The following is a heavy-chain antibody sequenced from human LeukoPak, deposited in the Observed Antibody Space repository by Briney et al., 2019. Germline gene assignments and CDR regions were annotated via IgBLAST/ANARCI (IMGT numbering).Heavy chain of an antibody. CDR1: GGSISSYY. Sequence: KPSETLSLTRTVSGGSISSYYWSWIRQPPGKGLEWIGYIYYSGSTNYNPSLKSRVTISVDTSKNQFSLKLSSVTAADTAVYYCARDRGATHNAFDIWGQGTMVTVSS. CDR3: ARDRGATHNAFDI. V-gene: IGHV4-59*01. D-gene: IGHD5-12*01. J-gene: IGHJ3*02. CDR2: IYYSGST.